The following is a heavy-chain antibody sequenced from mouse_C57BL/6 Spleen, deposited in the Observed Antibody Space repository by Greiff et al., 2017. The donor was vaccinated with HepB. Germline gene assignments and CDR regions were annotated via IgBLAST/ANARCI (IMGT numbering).Heavy chain of an antibody. CDR1: GYTFTDYY. D-gene: IGHD3-1*01. CDR3: ARGDEPRGLYYAMDY. J-gene: IGHJ4*01. V-gene: IGHV1-77*01. Sequence: VQLQQSGAELVKPGASVKISCKASGYTFTDYYINWVKQRPGQGLEWIGKIGPGSGSTYYNEKFKGKATLTADKSSSTAYMQLSSLTSEDSAVYFWARGDEPRGLYYAMDYWGQGASVTVSS. CDR2: IGPGSGST.